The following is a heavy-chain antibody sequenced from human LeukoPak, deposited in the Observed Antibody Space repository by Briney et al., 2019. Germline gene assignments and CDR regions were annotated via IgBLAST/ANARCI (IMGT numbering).Heavy chain of an antibody. J-gene: IGHJ4*02. CDR2: INPSGGGT. Sequence: ASVKVSCKASGYTFTSYYMHWVRQAPGQGLEWMGIINPSGGGTSYAQKFQGRVTMTRDMSTSTVYMELSSLKSEDTAVYYCARRSLVYYFDYWGQGTLVTVSS. V-gene: IGHV1-46*01. D-gene: IGHD3-9*01. CDR3: ARRSLVYYFDY. CDR1: GYTFTSYY.